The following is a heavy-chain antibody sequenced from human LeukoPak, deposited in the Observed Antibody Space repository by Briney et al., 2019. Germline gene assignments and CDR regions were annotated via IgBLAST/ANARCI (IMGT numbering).Heavy chain of an antibody. V-gene: IGHV1-46*01. J-gene: IGHJ4*02. D-gene: IGHD3-10*01. Sequence: GASVKVSCKASGYTFTSYYMHWVRQAPGQGLEWMGIINPSGGSTSYAQKFQGRVTMTRDTSTSTAYMELSSLRSEDTAVYCGAGGWGDNPAEYYMDVWGQGTLVTVSS. CDR3: AGGWGDNPAEYYMDV. CDR2: INPSGGST. CDR1: GYTFTSYY.